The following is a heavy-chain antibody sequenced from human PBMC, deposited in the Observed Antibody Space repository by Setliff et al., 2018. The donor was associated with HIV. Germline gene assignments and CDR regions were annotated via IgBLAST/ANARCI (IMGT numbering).Heavy chain of an antibody. CDR1: GGTFSSYA. Sequence: ASVKVSCKSSGGTFSSYAINWVRQATGQGLEWMGWMNPNSGYTGYAQKFQGRVTLTRNTSISTAYMELSSLRSEDTAVYYCARGRSYYDTSGYYYVYLDYWGQGTLVTVSS. CDR3: ARGRSYYDTSGYYYVYLDY. D-gene: IGHD3-22*01. V-gene: IGHV1-8*02. J-gene: IGHJ4*02. CDR2: MNPNSGYT.